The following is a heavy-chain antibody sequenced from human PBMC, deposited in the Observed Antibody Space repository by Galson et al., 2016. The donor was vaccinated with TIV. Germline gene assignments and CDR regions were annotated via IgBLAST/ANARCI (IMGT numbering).Heavy chain of an antibody. CDR1: GFNFDDYD. J-gene: IGHJ4*02. D-gene: IGHD6-13*01. Sequence: SLRLSCAASGFNFDDYDMTWVRQSPGKGLEWLANINGNGVATAYAASVEGRFTISRGTSTNTLSLQMDSLTGEDTAMYYCARSAAFGTRIWYVFDSWGQGSMVTVSS. CDR3: ARSAAFGTRIWYVFDS. V-gene: IGHV3-20*04. CDR2: INGNGVAT.